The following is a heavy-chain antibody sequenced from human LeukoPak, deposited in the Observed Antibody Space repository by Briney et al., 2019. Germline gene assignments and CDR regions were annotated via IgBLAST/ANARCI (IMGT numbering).Heavy chain of an antibody. J-gene: IGHJ4*02. Sequence: SVKVSCKASGGTFSSYFISWVRQAPGQGLEWMGGIIPIFGTTNYAQKFQGRVTMTRDMSTSTVYMELSSLRSEDTAVYYCARDGRWLQLSYWGQGTLVTVSS. CDR3: ARDGRWLQLSY. D-gene: IGHD5-24*01. CDR1: GGTFSSYF. CDR2: IIPIFGTT. V-gene: IGHV1-69*05.